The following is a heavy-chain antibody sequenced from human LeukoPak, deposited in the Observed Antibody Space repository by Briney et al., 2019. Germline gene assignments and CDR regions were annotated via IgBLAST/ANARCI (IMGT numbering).Heavy chain of an antibody. J-gene: IGHJ4*02. V-gene: IGHV3-30*04. CDR2: ISYDGRNE. CDR3: ARGGDYGSGSFRWRHFDS. D-gene: IGHD3-10*01. Sequence: AGGSLRLSCAASGFTFSSYAMHWVRQAPGKGLEWVAVISYDGRNENYADSVKGRFTISRDNPKNTLYLQMNSLSTEDTAVYYCARGGDYGSGSFRWRHFDSSGQGTLVTVSS. CDR1: GFTFSSYA.